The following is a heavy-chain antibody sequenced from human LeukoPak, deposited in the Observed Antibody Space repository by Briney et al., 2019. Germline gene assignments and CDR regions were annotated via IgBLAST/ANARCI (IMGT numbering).Heavy chain of an antibody. CDR3: ARESQGWELLPIYYYYGMDV. CDR2: ISYDGSNK. CDR1: GFTFSSYG. V-gene: IGHV3-30*03. Sequence: GGSLRLSCAASGFTFSSYGMHWVRQAPGKGLEWVAVISYDGSNKYYADSVKGRFTISRDNSKNTLYLQMNSLRAEDTAVYYCARESQGWELLPIYYYYGMDVWGQGTTVTVSS. D-gene: IGHD1-26*01. J-gene: IGHJ6*02.